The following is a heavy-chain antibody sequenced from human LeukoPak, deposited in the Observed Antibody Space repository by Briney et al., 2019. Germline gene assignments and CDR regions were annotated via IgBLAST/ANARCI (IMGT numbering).Heavy chain of an antibody. CDR3: ARDLITGGLYYYGMDV. CDR2: ISSSSSTI. Sequence: GGSLRLSCAASGFTFSSYSMNWVRQAPGKGLEWVSYISSSSSTIYYADSVKGRFTISRDNAKNSLYLQMNSLRDEDTAVYYCARDLITGGLYYYGMDVWGQGTTVTVSS. CDR1: GFTFSSYS. D-gene: IGHD1-20*01. J-gene: IGHJ6*02. V-gene: IGHV3-48*02.